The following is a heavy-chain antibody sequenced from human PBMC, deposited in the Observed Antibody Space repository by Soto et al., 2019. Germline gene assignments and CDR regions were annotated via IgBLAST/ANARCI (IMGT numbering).Heavy chain of an antibody. CDR2: IYPGDSDT. J-gene: IGHJ6*02. Sequence: PGESLKISCKGSEYSLSTYWIAWVRQMPGKGLEWMGIIYPGDSDTRYSPSFQGQVPITADKSISTAHLQWSSLKASDTAMYDWARQIRHYDSWGKEDYCYGLDVWGQGTTVTVSS. D-gene: IGHD3-3*01. V-gene: IGHV5-51*01. CDR1: EYSLSTYW. CDR3: ARQIRHYDSWGKEDYCYGLDV.